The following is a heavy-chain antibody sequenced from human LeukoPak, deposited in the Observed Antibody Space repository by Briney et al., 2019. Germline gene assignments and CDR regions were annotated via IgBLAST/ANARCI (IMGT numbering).Heavy chain of an antibody. CDR1: GVTFSSYA. Sequence: GGTLRLSCAASGVTFSSYAMSWVRQAPGKGLEWVSAISGSGGSTYYAASVKGRSTISRDNSKNTLYLQVNSLRAEDTAVHYCVKDHYYESSGSGIYWGQGPLVTVSS. CDR3: VKDHYYESSGSGIY. CDR2: ISGSGGST. J-gene: IGHJ4*02. V-gene: IGHV3-23*01. D-gene: IGHD3-22*01.